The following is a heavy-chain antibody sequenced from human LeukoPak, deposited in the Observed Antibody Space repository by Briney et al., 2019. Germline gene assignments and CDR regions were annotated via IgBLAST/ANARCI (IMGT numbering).Heavy chain of an antibody. CDR3: ARVYSGSYSVLYFDY. CDR1: GYTFTSYY. CDR2: INPSGGST. V-gene: IGHV1-46*01. Sequence: ASVKVSCKASGYTFTSYYMHWVRQAPGQGLEWMGIINPSGGSTSYAQKFQGRVTMTRDTSTSTVYMELSSLRSEDTAVYYCARVYSGSYSVLYFDYWGQGTLVTVSS. D-gene: IGHD1-26*01. J-gene: IGHJ4*02.